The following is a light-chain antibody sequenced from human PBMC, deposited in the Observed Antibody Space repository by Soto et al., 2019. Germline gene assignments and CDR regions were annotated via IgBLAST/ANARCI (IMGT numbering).Light chain of an antibody. CDR2: EVT. V-gene: IGLV2-14*01. Sequence: SALTQPASVSGSPGQSITISCTGTSSDVGDYNYVSWYQQYPGKAPKLMIHEVTNRPSGVSNRFSGSKSGNTASLTISGLRAEDEADYYCSSYTSSSTLLFGNGTKVTVL. CDR3: SSYTSSSTLL. J-gene: IGLJ1*01. CDR1: SSDVGDYNY.